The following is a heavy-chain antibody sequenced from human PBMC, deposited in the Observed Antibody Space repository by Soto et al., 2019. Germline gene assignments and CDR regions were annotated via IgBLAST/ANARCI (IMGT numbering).Heavy chain of an antibody. CDR3: TRVSLLPVASY. J-gene: IGHJ4*02. CDR1: GFTFRSSW. CDR2: IDPDGTAT. Sequence: EEQLVESGGGLVQPGGSLRLSCAPSGFTFRSSWMNWVRQAPGRGLERVANIDPDGTATYYVDSVKGRFTISRDNAATSLYLQMTRLTVEDTAIYYCTRVSLLPVASYWGQGTLVTVS. D-gene: IGHD5-12*01. V-gene: IGHV3-7*01.